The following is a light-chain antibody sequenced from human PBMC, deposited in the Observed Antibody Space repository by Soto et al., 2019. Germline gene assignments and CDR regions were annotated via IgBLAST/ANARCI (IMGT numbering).Light chain of an antibody. V-gene: IGKV3-15*01. CDR3: QYSHSHPLT. Sequence: EIALTQSPATLSVSPWARATLSGRASQSISSKVAWYQQKPGKAPRLLIYRASPRATGVPARFSGSGSGTEFTLTSSSLQHEDFATYFCQYSHSHPLTFGGGTKVDI. CDR2: RAS. J-gene: IGKJ4*01. CDR1: QSISSK.